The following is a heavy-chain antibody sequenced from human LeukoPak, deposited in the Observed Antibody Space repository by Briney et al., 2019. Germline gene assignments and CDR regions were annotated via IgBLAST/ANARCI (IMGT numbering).Heavy chain of an antibody. CDR1: GDSIDSYY. CDR3: ARRYSPNHSNLLVYDY. Sequence: PSETLSLTCTVSGDSIDSYYWSWIRQPPGKGLEWIGYIYYRGTTSYNPLLKSRVTISVDTSKNQFSLKLNSVTAADTAVYYCARRYSPNHSNLLVYDYWGQGTLVTVSS. D-gene: IGHD1-14*01. J-gene: IGHJ4*02. V-gene: IGHV4-59*12. CDR2: IYYRGTT.